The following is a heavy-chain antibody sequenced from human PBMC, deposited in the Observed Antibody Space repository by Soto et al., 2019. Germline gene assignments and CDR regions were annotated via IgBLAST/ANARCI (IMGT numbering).Heavy chain of an antibody. J-gene: IGHJ4*02. D-gene: IGHD3-22*01. CDR2: IYYSGST. CDR1: GGSISSRSYY. CDR3: ARYIANYDSSGYYYYFDY. Sequence: SETLSLTCTVSGGSISSRSYYWGWIRQPPGKGLEWIGSIYYSGSTYYNPSLKSRVTISVDTSKNQFSLKLSSVTAADTVVYYCARYIANYDSSGYYYYFDYWGQGTLVTVSS. V-gene: IGHV4-39*07.